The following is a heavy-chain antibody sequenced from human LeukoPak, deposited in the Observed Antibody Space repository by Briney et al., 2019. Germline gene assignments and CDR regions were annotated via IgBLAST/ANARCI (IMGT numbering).Heavy chain of an antibody. CDR2: LIPMFGTA. CDR3: ARGSSGYFDY. J-gene: IGHJ4*02. V-gene: IGHV1-69*06. CDR1: GDTFSSYA. Sequence: GASVKVSCKASGDTFSSYAINWVRQAPGQGLEWMGGLIPMFGTANYAQKFQGRVTITADKSTSTAYMELSSLRSEDTAVYYCARGSSGYFDYWGQGTLVTVSS. D-gene: IGHD6-19*01.